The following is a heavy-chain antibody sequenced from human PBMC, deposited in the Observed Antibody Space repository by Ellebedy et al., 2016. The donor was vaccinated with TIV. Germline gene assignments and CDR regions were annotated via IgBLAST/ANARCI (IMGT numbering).Heavy chain of an antibody. CDR3: EPSFHYTGDSRVS. J-gene: IGHJ5*02. CDR2: IWSVGGGE. V-gene: IGHV3-30*02. D-gene: IGHD4-17*01. CDR1: GFTFSGYG. Sequence: GESLKISCAASGFTFSGYGMHWVRQAPGKGLEWVALIWSVGGGEYADSVKGRFTISRDNSKNTLYLQMNSLSIEDTAVYYCEPSFHYTGDSRVSWGQGTLVTVSS.